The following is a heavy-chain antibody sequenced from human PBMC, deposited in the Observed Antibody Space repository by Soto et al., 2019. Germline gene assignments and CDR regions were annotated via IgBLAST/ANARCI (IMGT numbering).Heavy chain of an antibody. Sequence: GGSLRLSCISSGFTFRTYTMNWVRQAPGKGLEGVAVIWYDGSNKYYADSVKGRFTISRDNSKNTLYLQMNSLRAEDTAVYYCARGYYYGSGSPGRYSYYGMDVWGQGTTVTVSS. CDR3: ARGYYYGSGSPGRYSYYGMDV. V-gene: IGHV3-33*08. D-gene: IGHD3-10*01. J-gene: IGHJ6*02. CDR1: GFTFRTYT. CDR2: IWYDGSNK.